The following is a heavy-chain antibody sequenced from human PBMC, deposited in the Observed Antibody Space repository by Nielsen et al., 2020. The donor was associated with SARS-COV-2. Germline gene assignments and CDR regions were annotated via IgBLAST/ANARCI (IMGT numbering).Heavy chain of an antibody. CDR2: IYYSGST. CDR1: GGSISSYY. V-gene: IGHV4-59*01. J-gene: IGHJ3*02. D-gene: IGHD2-2*01. CDR3: ASGIVVAFGAFDI. Sequence: SETLSLTCTVSGGSISSYYWSWIRQPPGKGLEWIGYIYYSGSTNYNPSLKSRVTISVDTSKNQFSLKLSSVTAADTAVYYCASGIVVAFGAFDIWGQGTMVTVSS.